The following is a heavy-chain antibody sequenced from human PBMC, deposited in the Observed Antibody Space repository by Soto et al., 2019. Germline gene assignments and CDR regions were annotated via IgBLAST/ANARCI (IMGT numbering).Heavy chain of an antibody. Sequence: PSETLSLTCTVSGGSLSGGTNYWSWVRQSPGKEMEWIGYIYDRGSTKYNPSLKSRVTISRDTSKNQFSLKLTSVTAADTALYYCGKVLVGATGHTDSDSWGPGTLVTVSS. CDR3: GKVLVGATGHTDSDS. V-gene: IGHV4-61*01. J-gene: IGHJ4*02. D-gene: IGHD2-15*01. CDR2: IYDRGST. CDR1: GGSLSGGTNY.